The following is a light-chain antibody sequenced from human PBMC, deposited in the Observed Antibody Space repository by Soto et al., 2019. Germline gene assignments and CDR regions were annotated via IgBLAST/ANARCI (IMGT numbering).Light chain of an antibody. CDR1: QDVSIF. CDR2: DAS. Sequence: EILLAQSPATLSLSPAERATLSCKASQDVSIFLAWYQQKPGQAPRLLIHDASNRATGVPARFSGSGSGRDFTLTITSLEPEDFAVYYCQKRSTWLYTFGQGTKLEV. V-gene: IGKV3-11*02. J-gene: IGKJ2*01. CDR3: QKRSTWLYT.